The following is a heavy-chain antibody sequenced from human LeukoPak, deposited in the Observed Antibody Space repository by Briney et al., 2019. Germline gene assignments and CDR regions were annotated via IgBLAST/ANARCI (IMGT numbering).Heavy chain of an antibody. Sequence: GGSLRLSCAASGFTVSSNYMSWVRQAPGKGLEWVSVIYSGGSTYYADSVKGRFTISRDNSKNTLYLQMNSLRAEDTAVYYCSLAVAGRRPGSKLSRWYFDYWGQGTLVTVSS. CDR1: GFTVSSNY. V-gene: IGHV3-66*01. J-gene: IGHJ4*02. CDR2: IYSGGST. CDR3: SLAVAGRRPGSKLSRWYFDY. D-gene: IGHD6-19*01.